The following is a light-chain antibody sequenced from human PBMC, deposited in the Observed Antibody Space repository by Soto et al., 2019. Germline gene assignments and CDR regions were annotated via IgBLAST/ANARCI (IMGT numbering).Light chain of an antibody. CDR2: DAS. CDR3: QQLGT. CDR1: QSISSW. J-gene: IGKJ1*01. V-gene: IGKV1-5*01. Sequence: DIQMTQSPSTLSASVGDRVTCTCRASQSISSWLAWYQQKPGKAPKLLIYDASSLGSGVPSRFSGSGSGTEFTLTISSLQPDDFATYYCQQLGTFGQGTKVEIK.